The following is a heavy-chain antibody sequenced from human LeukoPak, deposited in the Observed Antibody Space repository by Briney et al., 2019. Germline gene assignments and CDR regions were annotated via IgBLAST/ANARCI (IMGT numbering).Heavy chain of an antibody. Sequence: GGSLRLSCAASGFTVSSNYMSWVRQAPGKGLEWVSVIYSGGSTYYADSVKGRFTISRDNSKNTLYLQMNTLRAEDTAVYYCASRIATAGSVDYWGQGTLVTVSS. V-gene: IGHV3-53*01. CDR2: IYSGGST. CDR3: ASRIATAGSVDY. J-gene: IGHJ4*02. D-gene: IGHD6-13*01. CDR1: GFTVSSNY.